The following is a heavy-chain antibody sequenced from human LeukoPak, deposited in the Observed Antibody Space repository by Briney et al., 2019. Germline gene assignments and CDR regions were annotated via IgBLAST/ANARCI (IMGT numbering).Heavy chain of an antibody. CDR3: ATEPRRLGDLLTI. Sequence: PGGSLRLSCAASGFTFNSFEMIWVRQAPGKGLEWVSYISSRGSTMYYADSVKGRFTISRDNAKNSLYLQMNSLRAEDTAVYYCATEPRRLGDLLTIWGQGTMVTVSS. CDR2: ISSRGSTM. D-gene: IGHD3-16*01. V-gene: IGHV3-48*03. CDR1: GFTFNSFE. J-gene: IGHJ3*02.